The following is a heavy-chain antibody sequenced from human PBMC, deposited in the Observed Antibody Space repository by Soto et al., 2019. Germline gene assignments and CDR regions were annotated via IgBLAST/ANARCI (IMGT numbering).Heavy chain of an antibody. CDR3: AKDNGYCDP. V-gene: IGHV3-30*18. Sequence: QVQLVESGGGVVQPGRSLRLSCAASGFTFSSFGMHWVRQAPGKGLEWLAVISSDGSTKHYADSVKGRFTVSRDNSKNMVYLQMNSLRDEDTAVYYCAKDNGYCDPWGQGTLVTVFS. J-gene: IGHJ5*02. D-gene: IGHD5-18*01. CDR1: GFTFSSFG. CDR2: ISSDGSTK.